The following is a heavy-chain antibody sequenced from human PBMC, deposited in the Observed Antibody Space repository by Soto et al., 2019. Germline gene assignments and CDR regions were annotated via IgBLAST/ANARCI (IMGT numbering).Heavy chain of an antibody. D-gene: IGHD3-22*01. CDR3: ARDIGGYYDSSGYYGGIGAFDI. CDR1: GYTFTSYG. V-gene: IGHV1-18*04. J-gene: IGHJ3*02. Sequence: ASVKVSCKASGYTFTSYGISWVRQAPGQGLEWMGWISAYNGNTNYAQKLQGRVTMTTDTSTSTAYMELRSLRSDDTAVYYCARDIGGYYDSSGYYGGIGAFDIWGQGTMVTVSS. CDR2: ISAYNGNT.